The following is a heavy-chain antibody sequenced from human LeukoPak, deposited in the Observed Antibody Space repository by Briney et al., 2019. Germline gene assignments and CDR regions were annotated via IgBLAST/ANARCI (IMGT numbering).Heavy chain of an antibody. CDR2: IRYDGSNK. J-gene: IGHJ5*02. Sequence: GGSLRLSCAASGFTFSSYGMHWVRQAPGKVLEWVAFIRYDGSNKYYADSVKGRFTISRDNSKNTLYLQMNSLRAEDTAVFYCARDLGRYNYAYNWFDPWGQGTLVTVSS. CDR1: GFTFSSYG. D-gene: IGHD5-18*01. CDR3: ARDLGRYNYAYNWFDP. V-gene: IGHV3-30*02.